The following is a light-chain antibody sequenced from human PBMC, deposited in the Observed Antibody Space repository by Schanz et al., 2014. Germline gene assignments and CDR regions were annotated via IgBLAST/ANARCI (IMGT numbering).Light chain of an antibody. Sequence: QSALTQPASVSGSPGQSITISCTGTSSDVGSYNLVSWYQQHPGKAPKLMIYDVSNRPSGVPDRFSGSKSGNTASLTISGLQAEDEADYYCSSYTSSRLGVFGGGTKLTVL. CDR2: DVS. CDR1: SSDVGSYNL. CDR3: SSYTSSRLGV. J-gene: IGLJ2*01. V-gene: IGLV2-14*02.